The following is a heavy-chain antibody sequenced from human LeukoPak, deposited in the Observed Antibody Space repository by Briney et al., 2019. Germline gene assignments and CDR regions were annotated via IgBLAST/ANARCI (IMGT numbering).Heavy chain of an antibody. CDR3: ARNGEGLDY. J-gene: IGHJ4*02. CDR1: GFTFSTYG. D-gene: IGHD2-8*01. V-gene: IGHV3-13*01. CDR2: IRPGGDT. Sequence: GGSLRLSCAASGFTFSTYGMFWVRQAPGKGLEWVSTIRPGGDTSYSDSVKGRFTISRDNAKNSFYLQMNSLSAGDTAVYYCARNGEGLDYWGQGTLVTVSS.